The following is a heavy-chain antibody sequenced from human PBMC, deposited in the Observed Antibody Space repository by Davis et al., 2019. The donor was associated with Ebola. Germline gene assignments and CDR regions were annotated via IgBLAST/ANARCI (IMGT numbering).Heavy chain of an antibody. CDR1: GYTFTSYG. CDR3: ARDLRSGMDV. CDR2: INPSGGST. J-gene: IGHJ6*02. V-gene: IGHV1-46*01. Sequence: ASVKVSCKTSGYTFTSYGISWVRQAPGQGLEWMGIINPSGGSTSYAQKFQGRVTMTRDTSTSTVYMELSSLRSEDTAVYYCARDLRSGMDVWGQGTTVTVSS.